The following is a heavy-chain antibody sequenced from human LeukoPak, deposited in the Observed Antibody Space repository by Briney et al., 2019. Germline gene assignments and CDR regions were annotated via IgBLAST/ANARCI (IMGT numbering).Heavy chain of an antibody. Sequence: SETLSLTCTVSGGSISSYYWSWIRQPPGKGLEWIGYIYYSGSTNYNPSLKSRVTISVDTSKNQFSLRLSSVTAADTAVYYCARFGYYDFWSGYYPDYWGQGTLVTVSS. V-gene: IGHV4-59*01. CDR1: GGSISSYY. D-gene: IGHD3-3*01. J-gene: IGHJ4*02. CDR3: ARFGYYDFWSGYYPDY. CDR2: IYYSGST.